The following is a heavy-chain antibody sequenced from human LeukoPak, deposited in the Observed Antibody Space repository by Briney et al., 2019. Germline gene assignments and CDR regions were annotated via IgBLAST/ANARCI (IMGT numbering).Heavy chain of an antibody. CDR3: AKAYGGYSC. Sequence: PGGSLRLSCAASEFTFSSYGMHWVRQAPGKGLEWVAFIWYDGSNKYYADSVEGRFTISRDNSKNTLYLQMNSLRAEDTAVYYCAKAYGGYSCWGQGTLVTVSS. J-gene: IGHJ4*02. V-gene: IGHV3-30*02. CDR2: IWYDGSNK. CDR1: EFTFSSYG. D-gene: IGHD5-12*01.